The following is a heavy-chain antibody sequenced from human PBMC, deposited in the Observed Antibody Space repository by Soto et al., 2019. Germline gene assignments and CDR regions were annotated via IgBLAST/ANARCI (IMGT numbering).Heavy chain of an antibody. CDR1: GFSLANFP. CDR3: AKGADPNIGWTNYFDS. D-gene: IGHD6-19*01. Sequence: PGGSLRLPCVASGFSLANFPMNSLRQTPGKGLEWISYISPPGDNIDYSEPVKGRFTISRDQARNSLFLQMNSLRDEDAALYYCAKGADPNIGWTNYFDSWGQGAPVAVSS. V-gene: IGHV3-48*02. CDR2: ISPPGDNI. J-gene: IGHJ4*02.